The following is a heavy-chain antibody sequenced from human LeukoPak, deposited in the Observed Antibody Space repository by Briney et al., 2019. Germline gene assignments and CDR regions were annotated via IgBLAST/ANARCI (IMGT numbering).Heavy chain of an antibody. V-gene: IGHV4-59*01. J-gene: IGHJ3*02. D-gene: IGHD2/OR15-2a*01. CDR1: GGSISSYY. CDR2: IYYSGST. Sequence: SETLSLTCTASGGSISSYYWSWIRQPPGKGLEWIGYIYYSGSTNYNPSLKSRVTISVDTSKNQFSLKLSSVTAADTAVYYCARVNSRDAFDIWGQGTMVTVSS. CDR3: ARVNSRDAFDI.